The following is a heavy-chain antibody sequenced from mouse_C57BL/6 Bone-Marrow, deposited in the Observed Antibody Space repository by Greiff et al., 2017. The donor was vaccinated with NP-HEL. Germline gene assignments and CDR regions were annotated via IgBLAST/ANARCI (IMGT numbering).Heavy chain of an antibody. CDR1: GYTFTGYW. V-gene: IGHV1-55*01. CDR3: ARRITTVVDYFDY. D-gene: IGHD1-1*01. Sequence: QVQLQQPGAELVKPGASVKMSCKASGYTFTGYWITWVKQRPGQGLEWIGDIYPGSGSTNYNEKFKSKATLTVDTSSSTAYMQLSSLTSEDSAVYYCARRITTVVDYFDYWGQGTTLTVSS. J-gene: IGHJ2*01. CDR2: IYPGSGST.